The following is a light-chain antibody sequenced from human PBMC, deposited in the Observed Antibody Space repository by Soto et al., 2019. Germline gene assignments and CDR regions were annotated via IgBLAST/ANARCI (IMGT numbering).Light chain of an antibody. CDR2: DVS. V-gene: IGLV2-14*01. Sequence: QSVLTQPASVSGSPGQSITISCTGTSSDVGGYNYVSWYQQHPGKAPKLMIYDVSNRPSGVSNRFSGSKSGNTASLTIPGLQAEDDANYYCSSYTSSSTVFGTGTKVTDL. CDR3: SSYTSSSTV. CDR1: SSDVGGYNY. J-gene: IGLJ1*01.